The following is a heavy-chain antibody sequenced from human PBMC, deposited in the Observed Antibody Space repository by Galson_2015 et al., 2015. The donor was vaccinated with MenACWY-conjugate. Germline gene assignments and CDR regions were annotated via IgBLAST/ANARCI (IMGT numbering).Heavy chain of an antibody. D-gene: IGHD6-13*01. J-gene: IGHJ3*01. V-gene: IGHV3-23*01. CDR1: GFTFSSYA. CDR2: ISGSGEST. CDR3: ARTKGSAIGMDAFDL. Sequence: SLRLSCAASGFTFSSYAMSWVRQAPGKGLEWVSGISGSGESTYYADSVKGRFTISRDNSKNTLHLQMHSLRAEDTAVYYCARTKGSAIGMDAFDLWGQGTMVTVSS.